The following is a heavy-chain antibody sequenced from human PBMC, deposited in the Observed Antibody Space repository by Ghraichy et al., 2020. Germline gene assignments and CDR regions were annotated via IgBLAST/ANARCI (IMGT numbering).Heavy chain of an antibody. CDR1: GYTFTDYY. CDR3: ARGYSNSSRCDAFNI. J-gene: IGHJ3*02. CDR2: IIPHSGDT. Sequence: ASVKVSCKASGYTFTDYYIHWVRQAPGQGLEWMGRIIPHSGDTAFAHKFQGRVTLTRDTSIRTAYMELSSLTSDDTAVYYCARGYSNSSRCDAFNIWGQGTMVTVSS. V-gene: IGHV1-2*06. D-gene: IGHD6-6*01.